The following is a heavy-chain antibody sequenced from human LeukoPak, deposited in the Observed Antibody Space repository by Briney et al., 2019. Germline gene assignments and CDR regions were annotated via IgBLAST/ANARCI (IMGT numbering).Heavy chain of an antibody. Sequence: SETLSLTCTVSGGSISSYYWSWIRQPPGKGLEWIGYIYYSGSTNYNPSLKSRVTISVDTSKNQFSLKLSSVTAADTAVYYCARGKGSWYFDLWGRGTLVTVSS. CDR1: GGSISSYY. V-gene: IGHV4-59*01. D-gene: IGHD3-10*01. CDR2: IYYSGST. CDR3: ARGKGSWYFDL. J-gene: IGHJ2*01.